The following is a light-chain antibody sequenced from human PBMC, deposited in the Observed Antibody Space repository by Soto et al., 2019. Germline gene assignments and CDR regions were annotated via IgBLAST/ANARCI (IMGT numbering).Light chain of an antibody. Sequence: QSALTQPASVSGSPGQSITISCTGTSSDVGGYDYVSWYQQHPGKAPKLMIYEVSNRPSGVSNRFSGSKSGNTASLTISGLQAEDETYYYCSSYTNSSTFVFGTGTKVTVL. CDR1: SSDVGGYDY. CDR3: SSYTNSSTFV. CDR2: EVS. J-gene: IGLJ1*01. V-gene: IGLV2-14*01.